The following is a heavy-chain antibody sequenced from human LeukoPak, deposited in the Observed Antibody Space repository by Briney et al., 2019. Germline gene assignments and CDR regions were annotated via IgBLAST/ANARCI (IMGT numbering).Heavy chain of an antibody. J-gene: IGHJ6*02. V-gene: IGHV1-8*01. CDR2: MNPNSGNT. D-gene: IGHD6-13*01. CDR3: ARDQRIAAAGTFYYYYGMDV. Sequence: GASVKVSCKASGYTFTSYDINWVRQATGQGLEWMGWMNPNSGNTGYAQKFQGRVTMTRNTSISTAYMELSSLRSEDTAVYYCARDQRIAAAGTFYYYYGMDVWGQGTTVTVSS. CDR1: GYTFTSYD.